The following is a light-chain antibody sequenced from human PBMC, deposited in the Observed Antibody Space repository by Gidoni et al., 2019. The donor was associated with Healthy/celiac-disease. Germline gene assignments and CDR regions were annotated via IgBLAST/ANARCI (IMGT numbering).Light chain of an antibody. V-gene: IGLV1-47*01. J-gene: IGLJ3*02. CDR3: AAWDDGLDGV. CDR2: KPN. CDR1: SSNIGSNY. Sequence: QSVLTQSPSASGTPGHRVTISCSGSSSNIGSNYGYWYQHLPGTAPKLLIYKPNQRPSGVPDRFSGSKSGTSASLAISGLRSEDEADYYCAAWDDGLDGVFGGGTKLTVL.